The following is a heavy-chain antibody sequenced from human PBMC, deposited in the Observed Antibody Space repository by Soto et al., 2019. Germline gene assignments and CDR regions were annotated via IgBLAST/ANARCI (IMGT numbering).Heavy chain of an antibody. V-gene: IGHV1-18*01. J-gene: IGHJ4*02. CDR1: GYTFTSYG. D-gene: IGHD3-22*01. Sequence: QVQLVQSGAEVKKPGASVKVSCKASGYTFTSYGISWVRQAPGQGLEWMGWISAYNGNTNYAQKLQGRVTMTSDTFTSTAYTELSSLRSDVTAADYCTIVMVVTGIVADHFDYWVQGTLDTVSS. CDR3: TIVMVVTGIVADHFDY. CDR2: ISAYNGNT.